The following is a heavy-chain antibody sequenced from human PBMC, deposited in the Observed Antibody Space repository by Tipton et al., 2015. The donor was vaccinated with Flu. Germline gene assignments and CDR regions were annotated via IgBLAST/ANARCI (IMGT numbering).Heavy chain of an antibody. J-gene: IGHJ4*02. D-gene: IGHD6-25*01. CDR1: GYSISSGYY. V-gene: IGHV4-38-2*02. CDR3: ARAIRAAYYFDY. CDR2: IYHSGST. Sequence: TLSLTCTVSGYSISSGYYWGWIRQPPGKGLEWIGSIYHSGSTYYNPSLKSRVTISVDTSKNQFSLKLSSVTGADTAVYYCARAIRAAYYFDYWGQGTLVTVSS.